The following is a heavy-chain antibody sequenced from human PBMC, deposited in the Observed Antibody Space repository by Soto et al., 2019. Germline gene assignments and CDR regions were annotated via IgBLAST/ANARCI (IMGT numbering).Heavy chain of an antibody. CDR2: IYYSGST. V-gene: IGHV4-59*01. CDR3: ARALGYDILTGYQNFGY. Sequence: QVQLQESGPGLVKPSETLSLTCTVSGGSISSYYWSWIRQPPGKGLEWIGYIYYSGSTNYNPSLKSRVTISVDTSKNQFSLKLSTVTAADTAVYYCARALGYDILTGYQNFGYWGQGTLVTVSS. CDR1: GGSISSYY. J-gene: IGHJ4*02. D-gene: IGHD3-9*01.